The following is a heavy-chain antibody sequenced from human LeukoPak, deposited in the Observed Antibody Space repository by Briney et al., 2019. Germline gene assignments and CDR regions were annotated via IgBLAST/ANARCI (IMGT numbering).Heavy chain of an antibody. J-gene: IGHJ4*02. CDR3: ARGSAVGVTGPDY. Sequence: GGSLRLSCAASGFIVSSNHMSWVRQAPGKGVEWVSVIYRGGSTYYADAVKGRFTISRDNSKNTLDLQMNSLRVEDTAVYYCARGSAVGVTGPDYWGQGTLVTVSS. D-gene: IGHD1-26*01. CDR1: GFIVSSNH. CDR2: IYRGGST. V-gene: IGHV3-53*01.